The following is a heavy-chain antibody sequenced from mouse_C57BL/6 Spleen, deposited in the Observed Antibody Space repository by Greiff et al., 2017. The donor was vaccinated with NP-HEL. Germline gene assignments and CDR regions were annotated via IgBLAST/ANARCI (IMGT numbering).Heavy chain of an antibody. D-gene: IGHD1-1*01. CDR3: ASGSIWYFDV. J-gene: IGHJ1*03. Sequence: QVQLQQSGAELVRPGTSVKVSCKASGYAFTNYLIEWVKQRPGQGLEWIGVINPGSGGTNYNEKFKGKATLTADKSSSTAYMQLSSLTSEDSAVYFCASGSIWYFDVWGTGTTVTVSS. CDR1: GYAFTNYL. V-gene: IGHV1-54*01. CDR2: INPGSGGT.